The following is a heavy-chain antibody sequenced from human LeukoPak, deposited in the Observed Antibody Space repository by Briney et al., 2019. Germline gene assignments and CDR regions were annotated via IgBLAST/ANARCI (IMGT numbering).Heavy chain of an antibody. CDR2: IYISGST. CDR3: ARPVPSRLGWFDP. Sequence: SQTLSLTCTVSGGSISSASYYWSWIRQPAGKGLEWIGRIYISGSTNYKSSLKSRVTISVDTSKNQFSLKLSSVTAADTAVYYCARPVPSRLGWFDPWGQGTLVTVSS. J-gene: IGHJ5*02. V-gene: IGHV4-61*02. CDR1: GGSISSASYY. D-gene: IGHD1-1*01.